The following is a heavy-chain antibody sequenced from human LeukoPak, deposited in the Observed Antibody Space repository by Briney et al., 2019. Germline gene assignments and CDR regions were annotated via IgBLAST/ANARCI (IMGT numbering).Heavy chain of an antibody. CDR1: GFTFGDYA. D-gene: IGHD2-2*01. CDR3: TRSHCSGSICYVGAFDI. V-gene: IGHV3-49*03. Sequence: GSLSLSCTASGFTFGDYAMSWFRQAPGKGLEWVGFIRSKTYGETTEYAASVEGRFTISRDDSKSVAYLQMNSLKAEDTALYYCTRSHCSGSICYVGAFDIWGQGTMVTVSS. CDR2: IRSKTYGETT. J-gene: IGHJ3*02.